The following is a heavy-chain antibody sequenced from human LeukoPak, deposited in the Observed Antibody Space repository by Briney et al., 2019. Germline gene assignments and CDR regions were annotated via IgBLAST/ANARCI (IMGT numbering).Heavy chain of an antibody. D-gene: IGHD3-22*01. CDR1: GFTFSSYA. V-gene: IGHV3-23*01. Sequence: GGSLRLSCAASGFTFSSYAMSWVRQAPGKGLEWVSAISGSGGSTYYADSVKGRFTISRDNSKTTLYLKMNSLRAEDTAVYYCAKGSYYYDSSGYYPFDYWGQGTLVTVSS. CDR3: AKGSYYYDSSGYYPFDY. CDR2: ISGSGGST. J-gene: IGHJ4*02.